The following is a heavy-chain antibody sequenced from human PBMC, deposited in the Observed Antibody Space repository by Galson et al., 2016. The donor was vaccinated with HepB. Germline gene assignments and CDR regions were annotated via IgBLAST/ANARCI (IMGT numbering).Heavy chain of an antibody. CDR3: ARDQHTNGYYFDN. CDR2: ISDSGGST. D-gene: IGHD2-8*01. J-gene: IGHJ4*02. V-gene: IGHV3-23*01. CDR1: GFTFSIYA. Sequence: SLRLSCAAAGFTFSIYAMHWVRQAPGKGLEWVSGISDSGGSTYYADSVKGRFTISRDNSKNTLYLQMNSLRVDDTAVFYCARDQHTNGYYFDNWGQGTLVTVSS.